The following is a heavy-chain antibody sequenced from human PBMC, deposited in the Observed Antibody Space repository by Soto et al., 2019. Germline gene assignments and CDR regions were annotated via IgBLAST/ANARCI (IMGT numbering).Heavy chain of an antibody. CDR3: AKARGAMVRGAAIYFDY. CDR1: GFTFTIYA. CDR2: ITGSGGST. Sequence: PGGSLRLSCAASGFTFTIYAMSWVRQAPGKGLEWVSAITGSGGSTYYADSVKGRFTISRDNSKNTLYPQMNSLRAEDTAVYYCAKARGAMVRGAAIYFDYWGQGTLVTVSS. D-gene: IGHD3-10*01. V-gene: IGHV3-23*01. J-gene: IGHJ4*02.